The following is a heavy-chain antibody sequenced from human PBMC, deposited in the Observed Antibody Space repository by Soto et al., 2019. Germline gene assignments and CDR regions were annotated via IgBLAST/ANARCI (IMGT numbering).Heavy chain of an antibody. D-gene: IGHD5-18*01. CDR2: ISAYNGNT. V-gene: IGHV1-18*01. J-gene: IGHJ3*02. CDR3: ARVIQLWSHDAFDI. Sequence: ASMKVSGKPSGYTFTRYGVIWVRQAPGQGLEWMGWISAYNGNTNYAQKLQGRVTMTTDTSTSTAYMELRSLRSDDTAVYYCARVIQLWSHDAFDIWGQGTMVTVSS. CDR1: GYTFTRYG.